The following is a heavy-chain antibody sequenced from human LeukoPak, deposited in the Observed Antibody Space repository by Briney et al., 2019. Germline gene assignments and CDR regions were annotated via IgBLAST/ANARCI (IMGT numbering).Heavy chain of an antibody. V-gene: IGHV3-7*01. D-gene: IGHD6-13*01. J-gene: IGHJ5*02. Sequence: GGSLRLSCAASGFTFSSYWMSWVRQAPGKGLEWVANIKQDGSETYYVDSVKGRFTISRDNAKNSLYLQMNSLRAEDTAVYYCAREKRLIAAAPRFDPWGQGTLVTVSS. CDR3: AREKRLIAAAPRFDP. CDR2: IKQDGSET. CDR1: GFTFSSYW.